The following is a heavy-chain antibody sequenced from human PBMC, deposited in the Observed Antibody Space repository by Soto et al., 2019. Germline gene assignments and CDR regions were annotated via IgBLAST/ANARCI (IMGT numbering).Heavy chain of an antibody. CDR2: ISGGIGST. J-gene: IGHJ4*02. D-gene: IGHD2-15*01. CDR1: GFSFGTYA. V-gene: IGHV3-23*01. CDR3: VKQAHGLDGVAFDY. Sequence: EVQLLESGGGLVQPGGSLRLSCVASGFSFGTYAMTWVRQVPGKGLEWVSTISGGIGSTFYADSVKGRFTISRDNSKNTLFLQMGSLRPEDTAIYYCVKQAHGLDGVAFDYWGQGTQVTVAS.